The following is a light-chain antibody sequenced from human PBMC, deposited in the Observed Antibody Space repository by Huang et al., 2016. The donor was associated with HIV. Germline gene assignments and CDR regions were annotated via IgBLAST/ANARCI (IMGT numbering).Light chain of an antibody. J-gene: IGKJ5*01. CDR1: QKINDY. CDR2: TAS. Sequence: DIQMTQSPSSLSAPVGDRVTITCQASQKINDYLNWYQQKPGRAPKLLIHTASNVETGVPSRFRGMGSGTHFTFTISSLQPEDIGSYYCQQYKNVPITFGQGTRLDIK. CDR3: QQYKNVPIT. V-gene: IGKV1-33*01.